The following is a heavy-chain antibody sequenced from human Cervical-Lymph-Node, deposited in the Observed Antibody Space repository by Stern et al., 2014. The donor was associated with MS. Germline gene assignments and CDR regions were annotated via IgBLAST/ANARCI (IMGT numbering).Heavy chain of an antibody. V-gene: IGHV4-59*01. J-gene: IGHJ5*02. Sequence: QVQLQESGPGLVKPSETLSLTCTVSGGSISSYYWSWIRQPPGKGMEWIGYIYYSGSTNYNPSLKSRVTISVDTSKNQFSLKLSSVTAADTAVYYCARATRYDFWSGRNWFDPWGQGTLVTVSS. CDR2: IYYSGST. CDR3: ARATRYDFWSGRNWFDP. D-gene: IGHD3-3*01. CDR1: GGSISSYY.